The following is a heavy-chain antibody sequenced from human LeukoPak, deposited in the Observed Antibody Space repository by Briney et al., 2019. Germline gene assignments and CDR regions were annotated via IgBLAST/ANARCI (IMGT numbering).Heavy chain of an antibody. J-gene: IGHJ4*02. V-gene: IGHV6-1*01. Sequence: SQTLSLTCAISGDSVSSNSAAWNWLRQSPSRGLEWLVRTYYRSKWYNDYADSVKSRITISPDTSKNQFSLQLNSVTPEDTAIYYCAREFKDSGGWSTTLDYWGQGTLVTVSS. CDR1: GDSVSSNSAA. CDR3: AREFKDSGGWSTTLDY. CDR2: TYYRSKWYN. D-gene: IGHD6-19*01.